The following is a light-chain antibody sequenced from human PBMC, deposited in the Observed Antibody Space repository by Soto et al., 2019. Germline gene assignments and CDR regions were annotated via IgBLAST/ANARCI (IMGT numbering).Light chain of an antibody. V-gene: IGKV3-15*01. J-gene: IGKJ4*01. Sequence: EIWMSQSPATLSVSPGERATLSCRASQSVSSNLAWYQQKPGQAPRLLINGATTRATGISARFSGSGSGTEFTLTISSLQSEDFAIYYCQQYNNWPLTFGGGTKVDIK. CDR3: QQYNNWPLT. CDR1: QSVSSN. CDR2: GAT.